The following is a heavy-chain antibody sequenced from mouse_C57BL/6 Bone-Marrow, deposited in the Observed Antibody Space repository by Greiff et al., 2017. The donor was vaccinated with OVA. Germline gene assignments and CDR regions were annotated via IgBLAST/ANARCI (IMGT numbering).Heavy chain of an antibody. J-gene: IGHJ2*01. V-gene: IGHV1-18*01. CDR3: TTYRY. CDR2: INPNNGGT. D-gene: IGHD5-5*01. Sequence: EVQLQQSGPELVKPGASVKIPCKASGYTFTDYNMDWVKQSHGKSLEWIGDINPNNGGTIYNQKFKGKATITADTSSNTAYLQLSSLTSEDTAVYYCTTYRYWGQGSTLTVSS. CDR1: GYTFTDYN.